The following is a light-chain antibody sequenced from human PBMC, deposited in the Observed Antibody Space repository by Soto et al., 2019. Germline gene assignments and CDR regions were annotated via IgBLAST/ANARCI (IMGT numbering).Light chain of an antibody. CDR1: SSNIGGNS. J-gene: IGLJ1*01. CDR3: ETWDSRLNTGGV. Sequence: QSVLTQPPSVSAAPGQKVTISCSGRSSNIGGNSVSWYQQPPGNAPKLLIYDDNKRPSGIPDRFSVSNSGTSATLGITGFQTGDEADYYCETWDSRLNTGGVFGTGTKGTVL. V-gene: IGLV1-51*01. CDR2: DDN.